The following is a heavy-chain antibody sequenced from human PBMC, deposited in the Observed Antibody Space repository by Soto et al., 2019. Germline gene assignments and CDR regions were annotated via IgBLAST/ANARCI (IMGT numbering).Heavy chain of an antibody. CDR3: AIRIAGLGGFDP. CDR1: GGSISSSSYY. CDR2: IYYSGST. V-gene: IGHV4-39*01. D-gene: IGHD6-13*01. Sequence: SETLSLTCTVSGGSISSSSYYWGWIRQPPGKGLEWIGSIYYSGSTYYNPSLKSRVTISVDTSKNQFSLKLSSVTAADTAVYYCAIRIAGLGGFDPWGQGTLVTVSS. J-gene: IGHJ5*02.